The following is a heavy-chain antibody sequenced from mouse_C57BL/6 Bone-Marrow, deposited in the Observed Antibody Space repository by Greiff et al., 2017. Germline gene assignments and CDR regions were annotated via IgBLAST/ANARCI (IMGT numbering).Heavy chain of an antibody. CDR2: ISSGSSTI. J-gene: IGHJ2*01. Sequence: EVKLVESGGGLVKPGGSLKLSCAASGFTFSVYGMHWVRQAPEKGLEWVAYISSGSSTIYYADTVKGRFTISRDNAKNTLFLQMTSLRSEDTAMYYCARGRSLDYWGQGTTLTVSS. CDR3: ARGRSLDY. CDR1: GFTFSVYG. V-gene: IGHV5-17*01.